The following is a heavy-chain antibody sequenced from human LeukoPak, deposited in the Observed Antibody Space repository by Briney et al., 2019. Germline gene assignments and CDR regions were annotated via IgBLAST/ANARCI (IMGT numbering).Heavy chain of an antibody. CDR3: ARDGVGAGSMDV. D-gene: IGHD3-16*01. CDR2: SRNKANSYTT. J-gene: IGHJ6*02. V-gene: IGHV3-72*01. Sequence: GGSLRLSCAASGFAFSDHYLDWVRQAPGKGLEWVGRSRNKANSYTTEYAASVKGRFTISRDESKNSLYLQMNSVKTDDTAVYYWARDGVGAGSMDVWGQGTTVTVSS. CDR1: GFAFSDHY.